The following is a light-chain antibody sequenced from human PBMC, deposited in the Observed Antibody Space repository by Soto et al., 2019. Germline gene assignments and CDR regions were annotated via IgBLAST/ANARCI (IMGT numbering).Light chain of an antibody. CDR3: QQYNNWPPKT. V-gene: IGKV3-15*01. Sequence: EIVMTQSPATLSVSPGERATLSCRASQSVSSNLAWYQQKPGQAPRLLIYGASTRATGIPARFSGSGSGTEFTLTISSLQSEDFAVYYCQQYNNWPPKTFGQVTKVEIK. CDR2: GAS. J-gene: IGKJ1*01. CDR1: QSVSSN.